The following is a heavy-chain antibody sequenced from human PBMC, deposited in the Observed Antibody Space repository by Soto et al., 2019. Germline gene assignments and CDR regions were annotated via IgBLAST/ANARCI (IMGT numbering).Heavy chain of an antibody. J-gene: IGHJ4*02. CDR2: IIPIFGTA. V-gene: IGHV1-69*01. D-gene: IGHD4-17*01. Sequence: QVQLVQSGAEVKKPGSSVKVSCKASGGTFSSYAITWVRQAPGQGLEWMGGIIPIFGTANYAQKFQGRVTITADESTTTASMELSSLRSEDTAVYYCARGPDYGDCATYFDYWGQGTLVTVSS. CDR1: GGTFSSYA. CDR3: ARGPDYGDCATYFDY.